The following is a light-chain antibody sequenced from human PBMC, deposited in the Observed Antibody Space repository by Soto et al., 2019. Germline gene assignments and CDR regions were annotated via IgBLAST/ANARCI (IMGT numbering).Light chain of an antibody. Sequence: EIVMTQSPATLSLSPGERAALSCRASQSINSELAWYQQKPGQPPRLLIYGASTRATGDPARFTGSESGSEYTLTISGLQSEDLAVYYCQRGHNWPLTFGQGTRVEI. CDR2: GAS. CDR1: QSINSE. CDR3: QRGHNWPLT. J-gene: IGKJ2*01. V-gene: IGKV3-15*01.